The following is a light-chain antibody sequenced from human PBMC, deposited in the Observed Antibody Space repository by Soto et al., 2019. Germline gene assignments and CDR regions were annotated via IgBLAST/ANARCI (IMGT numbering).Light chain of an antibody. V-gene: IGLV2-8*01. CDR2: EVN. CDR3: SSYAGSSNV. Sequence: QSALTQPPSASGSPGQSVAISCTGTSSDVGGYNYVSWYQQHPGIAPKLMIYEVNKRPSGVPDRFSGSKSGNTASLTVSGLQAEDEADYYCSSYAGSSNVFGTGTKLTVL. J-gene: IGLJ1*01. CDR1: SSDVGGYNY.